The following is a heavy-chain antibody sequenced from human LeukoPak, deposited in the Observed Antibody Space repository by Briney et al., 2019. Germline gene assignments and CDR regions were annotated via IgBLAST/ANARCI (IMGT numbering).Heavy chain of an antibody. CDR2: LYLSRST. CDR1: GYSITSGYY. V-gene: IGHV4-38-2*02. J-gene: IGHJ4*02. CDR3: AREVGSDYGAYECDY. D-gene: IGHD4-17*01. Sequence: SETLSPTSAVSGYSITSGYYWGWIRQPPGKGREWIGRLYLSRSTYYNPSLKSRVTISVDTSKNQFSLKRSAVTAANTAVYYCAREVGSDYGAYECDYCGQGTLVTVSS.